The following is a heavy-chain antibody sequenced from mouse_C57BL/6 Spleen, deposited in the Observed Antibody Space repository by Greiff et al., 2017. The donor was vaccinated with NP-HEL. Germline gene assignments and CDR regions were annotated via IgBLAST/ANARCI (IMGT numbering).Heavy chain of an antibody. CDR3: ASPHYYGSSYGYWYFDV. V-gene: IGHV1-82*01. D-gene: IGHD1-1*01. CDR2: IYPGDGDT. J-gene: IGHJ1*03. Sequence: VKLVESGPELVKPGASVKISCKASGYAFSSSWMNWVKQRPGKGLEWIGRIYPGDGDTNYNGKFKGKATLTADKSSSTAYMQLSSLTSEDSAVYFCASPHYYGSSYGYWYFDVWGTGTTVTVSS. CDR1: GYAFSSSW.